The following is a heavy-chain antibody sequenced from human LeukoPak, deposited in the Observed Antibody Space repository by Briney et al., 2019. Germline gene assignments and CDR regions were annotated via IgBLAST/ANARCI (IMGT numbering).Heavy chain of an antibody. D-gene: IGHD3-10*01. Sequence: GGSLRLSCAASGLTFPTYAMSWVRQAPGKGLQWVSAISNSGGSTHYAESVKGRFTISRDISKNTLFLQMNSLRAEDTAVYYCANDRAPHDYWGQGTLVTVSS. CDR2: ISNSGGST. V-gene: IGHV3-23*01. CDR1: GLTFPTYA. J-gene: IGHJ4*02. CDR3: ANDRAPHDY.